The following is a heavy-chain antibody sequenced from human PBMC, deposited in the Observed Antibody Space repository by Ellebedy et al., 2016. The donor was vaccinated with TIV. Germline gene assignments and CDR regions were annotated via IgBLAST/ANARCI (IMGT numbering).Heavy chain of an antibody. V-gene: IGHV3-30*18. D-gene: IGHD2-15*01. CDR3: AKDATYGSDYFQH. Sequence: GGSLRLSCAASGFTFSSYGMHWVRQAPGKGLEWVAVISYDGSNKYYADSVKGRFTISRDNSKNTLYLQMNSLRAEDTAVYYCAKDATYGSDYFQHWGQGTLVTVPS. CDR2: ISYDGSNK. J-gene: IGHJ1*01. CDR1: GFTFSSYG.